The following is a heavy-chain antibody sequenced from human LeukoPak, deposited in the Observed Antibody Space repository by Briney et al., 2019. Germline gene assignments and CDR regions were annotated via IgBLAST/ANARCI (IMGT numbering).Heavy chain of an antibody. J-gene: IGHJ4*02. Sequence: ASVKVSCKASGYTFTGYYMHWVRQAPGQGLEWMGWINPNSGGTNYAQKFQGRVTMTRNTSISTAYMELSSLRSEDTAVYYCATISIAVAGTVDYWGQGTLVTVSS. CDR1: GYTFTGYY. CDR2: INPNSGGT. D-gene: IGHD6-19*01. V-gene: IGHV1-2*02. CDR3: ATISIAVAGTVDY.